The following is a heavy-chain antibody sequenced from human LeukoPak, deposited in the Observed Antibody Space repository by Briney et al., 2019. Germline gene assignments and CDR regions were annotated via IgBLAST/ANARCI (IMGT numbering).Heavy chain of an antibody. V-gene: IGHV3-30*02. CDR3: AKDREGENYFDY. CDR1: GFTYSSHG. CDR2: IRFDGSNR. Sequence: GGSLRLSCAVSGFTYSSHGMQWVRQAPGKVLEWVAFIRFDGSNRYYADSVKGRFTISRDNSKTTLYLQMNSLRAEDTAVYYCAKDREGENYFDYWGQGTLVTVSS. J-gene: IGHJ4*02.